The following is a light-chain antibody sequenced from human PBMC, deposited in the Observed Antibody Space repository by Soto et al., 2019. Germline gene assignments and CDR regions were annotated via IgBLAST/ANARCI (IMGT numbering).Light chain of an antibody. CDR3: FSYAGSLYV. CDR2: HVN. J-gene: IGLJ1*01. CDR1: SSDVGGYDY. V-gene: IGLV2-11*01. Sequence: QSVLTQPRSVSGSPGQSVAISCTGASSDVGGYDYVSWYQQHPGKAPKLMIYHVNKRPSGVPDRLSGSKSGNTASLTISGLQAEDEADYYCFSYAGSLYVFGPGTKLTVL.